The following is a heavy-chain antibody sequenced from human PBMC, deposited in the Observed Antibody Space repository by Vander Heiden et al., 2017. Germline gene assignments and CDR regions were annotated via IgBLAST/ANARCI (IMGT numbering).Heavy chain of an antibody. D-gene: IGHD6-19*01. Sequence: QVQLQESGPGLVTPSETLSLTCTVSGGSISSYYWSWIRLPAGEGPAWIGWILPSGSTNYNPSLKSRVTMSVDTSKNQFSLKLSSVTAADTAVYYCARGGQWLAREGFDYWGQGTLVTVSS. J-gene: IGHJ4*02. CDR3: ARGGQWLAREGFDY. CDR2: ILPSGST. V-gene: IGHV4-4*07. CDR1: GGSISSYY.